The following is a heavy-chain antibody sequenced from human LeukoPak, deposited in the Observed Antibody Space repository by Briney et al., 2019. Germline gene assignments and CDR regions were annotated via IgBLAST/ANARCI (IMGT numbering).Heavy chain of an antibody. CDR2: IYYSGST. D-gene: IGHD3-10*01. V-gene: IGHV4-39*07. CDR3: AREAGETYYYGSGSYTPDAFDI. Sequence: SETLSLTCTVSGGSISSSSYYWGWIRQPPGKGLEWIGSIYYSGSTYYNPSLKSRVTISVDTSKNQFSLKLSSVTAADTAVYYCAREAGETYYYGSGSYTPDAFDIWGQGTMVTVSS. J-gene: IGHJ3*02. CDR1: GGSISSSSYY.